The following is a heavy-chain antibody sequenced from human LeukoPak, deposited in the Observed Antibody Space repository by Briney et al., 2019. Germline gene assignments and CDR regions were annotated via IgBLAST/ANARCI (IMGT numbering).Heavy chain of an antibody. CDR1: GYTFTSYA. CDR2: INAGNGNT. V-gene: IGHV1-3*01. Sequence: ASVKVSCKASGYTFTSYAMHWVRQAPGQRLEWMGWINAGNGNTKYSQKFQGRVTITRDTSASTAYMELSSLRSEDTAVYYCARDFSGYYYYFDCWGQGTLVTVSS. J-gene: IGHJ4*02. D-gene: IGHD3-22*01. CDR3: ARDFSGYYYYFDC.